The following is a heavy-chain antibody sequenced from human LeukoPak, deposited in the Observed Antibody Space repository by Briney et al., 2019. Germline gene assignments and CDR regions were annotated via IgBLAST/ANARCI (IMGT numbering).Heavy chain of an antibody. CDR1: GFTFDDCA. CDR2: VSWNSGSI. CDR3: TKALHRGLSWPPDY. Sequence: PGGSLRLSCAASGFTFDDCAMHWVRQAPGKGLEWVSGVSWNSGSIGYADSVKGRFTISRDNAKNSLYLQMNSLRAEDTALYFWTKALHRGLSWPPDYWGQGTLVTVSS. V-gene: IGHV3-9*01. J-gene: IGHJ4*02. D-gene: IGHD6-13*01.